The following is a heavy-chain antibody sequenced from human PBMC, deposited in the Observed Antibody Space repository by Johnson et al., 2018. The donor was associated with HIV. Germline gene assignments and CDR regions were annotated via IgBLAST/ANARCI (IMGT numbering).Heavy chain of an antibody. CDR3: ARDRVTMIVVGSAFDI. D-gene: IGHD3-22*01. Sequence: QVQLVESGGGVVQPGRSLRLSCAASGFTFSSYAMHWVRQAPGKGLEWVAVISSDGSNEYYADSVRGRFTISRDSSKSALYLQMNSLRAEDTAVYYCARDRVTMIVVGSAFDIWGQGTRVTVSS. CDR1: GFTFSSYA. CDR2: ISSDGSNE. V-gene: IGHV3-30*04. J-gene: IGHJ3*02.